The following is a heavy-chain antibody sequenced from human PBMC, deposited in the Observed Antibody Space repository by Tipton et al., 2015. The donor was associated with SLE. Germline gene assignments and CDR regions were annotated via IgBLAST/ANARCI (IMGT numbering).Heavy chain of an antibody. V-gene: IGHV4-59*01. CDR1: GGSISSYY. CDR3: ARSAVRGVIQY. CDR2: IYYSGST. D-gene: IGHD3-10*01. Sequence: TLSLTCAVYGGSISSYYWSWIRQPPGKGLEWIGYIYYSGSTNYNPSLKSRVTISVDTSMNQFSLKLSSVTAADTAVYYCARSAVRGVIQYWGQGTLVTVSS. J-gene: IGHJ4*02.